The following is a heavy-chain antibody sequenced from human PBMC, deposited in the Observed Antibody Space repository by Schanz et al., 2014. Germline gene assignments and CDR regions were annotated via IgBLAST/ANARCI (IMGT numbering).Heavy chain of an antibody. CDR2: IGGDASRT. D-gene: IGHD3-10*01. CDR1: GFNFITFA. J-gene: IGHJ5*02. Sequence: EVHLVESGGGLVQPGGSLRLSCAASGFNFITFAMSWVRQAPGKGPEWVSAIGGDASRTYYADSVKGRFTISRDNSKGTLYLQRNSLRANDRAVNYCANAPPLVRGIAGWFGPWGQGSLVTVSS. V-gene: IGHV3-23*04. CDR3: ANAPPLVRGIAGWFGP.